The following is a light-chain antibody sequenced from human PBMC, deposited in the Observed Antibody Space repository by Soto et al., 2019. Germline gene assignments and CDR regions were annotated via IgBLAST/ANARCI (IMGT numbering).Light chain of an antibody. CDR2: AAS. J-gene: IGKJ5*01. CDR3: QQSYMDPIT. Sequence: IQLTQSPSSLSASVGDRVTITCRASQAIRTALGWYQQKPGKAPKLLIYAASRLQSGVPSRFSGSGGGTDFTLSISSVQPEDFATYFCQQSYMDPITFGQGTRLEIK. CDR1: QAIRTA. V-gene: IGKV1-39*01.